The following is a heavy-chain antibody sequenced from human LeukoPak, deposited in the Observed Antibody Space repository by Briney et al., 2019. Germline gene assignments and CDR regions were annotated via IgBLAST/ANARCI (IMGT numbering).Heavy chain of an antibody. J-gene: IGHJ3*02. CDR3: ARHQWVPAFDI. V-gene: IGHV4-59*08. CDR2: IYYSGST. D-gene: IGHD1-26*01. Sequence: KPSETLSLTCTVSGGSISSYYWNWIRQPPGKGLEWIGYIYYSGSTNYNPSLKSRVTISIDTSKNQFSLKLSSVTAADTAVYYCARHQWVPAFDIWGQGTMVTVSS. CDR1: GGSISSYY.